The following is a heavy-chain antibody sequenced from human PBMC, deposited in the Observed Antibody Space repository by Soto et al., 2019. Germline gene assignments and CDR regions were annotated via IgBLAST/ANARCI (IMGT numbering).Heavy chain of an antibody. V-gene: IGHV4-59*08. CDR3: VRRGRIAAAIDY. D-gene: IGHD6-13*01. CDR1: GGSISNYY. J-gene: IGHJ4*02. CDR2: IYYSGST. Sequence: QVQLQESGPGLVKPSETLSLTCTVSGGSISNYYWSWIRQPPGKGLEWIGYIYYSGSTNYNPSLQSRVTMSVDTSKNQFSLKLSSVTAADTAVYYCVRRGRIAAAIDYWGQGTLVTVSS.